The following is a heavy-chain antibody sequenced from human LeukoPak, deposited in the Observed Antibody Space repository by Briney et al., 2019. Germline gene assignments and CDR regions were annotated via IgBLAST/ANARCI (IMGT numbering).Heavy chain of an antibody. V-gene: IGHV3-23*01. Sequence: PSETLSLTCTVSGGSISSNSNYWGWIRQAPGKGLEWVSAISSSGGTTYSADSVKGRFTISRDNSESTLYLQMNSLRAEDTAVYYCAKVYDTSGYYYRHWGQGTLVTVSS. CDR2: ISSSGGTT. J-gene: IGHJ4*02. D-gene: IGHD3-22*01. CDR3: AKVYDTSGYYYRH. CDR1: GGSISSNS.